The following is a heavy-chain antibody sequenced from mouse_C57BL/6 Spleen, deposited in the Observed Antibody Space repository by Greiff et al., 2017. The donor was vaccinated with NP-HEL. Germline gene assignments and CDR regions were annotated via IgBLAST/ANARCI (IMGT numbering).Heavy chain of an antibody. D-gene: IGHD2-5*01. CDR2: IYPGDGDT. CDR1: GYAFSSSW. J-gene: IGHJ4*01. CDR3: ARSEYSNFYAMDY. V-gene: IGHV1-82*01. Sequence: VQLQQSGPELVKPGASVKISCKASGYAFSSSWMNWVKQRPGKGLEWIGRIYPGDGDTNYNQKFKGKATLTVDTSSSTAYMQLSSLTSEDSAVYYCARSEYSNFYAMDYWGQGTSVTVSS.